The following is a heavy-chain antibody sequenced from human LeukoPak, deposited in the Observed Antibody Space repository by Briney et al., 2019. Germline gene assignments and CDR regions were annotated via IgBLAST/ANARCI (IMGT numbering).Heavy chain of an antibody. CDR2: INPYSGGT. V-gene: IGHV1-2*02. D-gene: IGHD2-2*01. CDR1: GYSFTGYY. CDR3: VRDRTKYCSSTSCPLDY. Sequence: ASVRVSCKASGYSFTGYYMHWVRQAPGQGLEWMGWINPYSGGTNYAQKFQGRVTMTRDTSISTAYMELSRLRSDDTAVYYCVRDRTKYCSSTSCPLDYWGQGTLVTVSS. J-gene: IGHJ4*02.